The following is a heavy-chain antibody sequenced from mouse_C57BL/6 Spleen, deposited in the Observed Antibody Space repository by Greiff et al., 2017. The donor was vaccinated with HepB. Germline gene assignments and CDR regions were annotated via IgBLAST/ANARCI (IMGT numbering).Heavy chain of an antibody. V-gene: IGHV1-4*01. J-gene: IGHJ2*01. D-gene: IGHD1-1*02. CDR1: GYTFTSYT. Sequence: QVHVKQSGAELARPGASVKMSCKASGYTFTSYTMHWVKQRPGQGLEWIGYINPSSGYTKYNQKFKDKATLTADKSSSTAYMQLSSLTSEDSAVYYCASPMGYWGQGTTLTVSS. CDR2: INPSSGYT. CDR3: ASPMGY.